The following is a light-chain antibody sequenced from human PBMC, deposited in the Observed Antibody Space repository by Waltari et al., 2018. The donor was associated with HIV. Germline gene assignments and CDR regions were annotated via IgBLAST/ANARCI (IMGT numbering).Light chain of an antibody. Sequence: EILLTQSPATLSLSPGERATLSCRASQSVSSYLAWYQQKPGQAPRLLIYDASNRATGIPARFSGSGSGTDFTLTISSLEPEYFAVYYCQQRSDWPTFGGGTKVEIK. CDR2: DAS. V-gene: IGKV3-11*01. CDR1: QSVSSY. J-gene: IGKJ4*01. CDR3: QQRSDWPT.